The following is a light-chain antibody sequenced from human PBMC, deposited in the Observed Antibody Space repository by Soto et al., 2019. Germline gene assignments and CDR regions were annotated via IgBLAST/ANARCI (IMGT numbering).Light chain of an antibody. J-gene: IGKJ1*01. CDR2: KAY. V-gene: IGKV1-5*03. CDR1: QTISSW. Sequence: DIQMTQSPSTLYGSVGDRGTITCRASQTISSWLAWYQQKPGKAAKLLIYKAYTLKSGVTSRFSGSGSGTEFTLTISSLQPDDFATYYCQPYNSYSEAVGPGTKVEIK. CDR3: QPYNSYSEA.